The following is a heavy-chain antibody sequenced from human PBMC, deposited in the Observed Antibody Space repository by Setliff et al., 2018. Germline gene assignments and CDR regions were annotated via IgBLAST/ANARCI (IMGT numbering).Heavy chain of an antibody. D-gene: IGHD6-6*01. J-gene: IGHJ2*01. Sequence: ASVKVSCKASGYTFTSYATNWVRQAPGQGLEWMGWINTNTGNPTYAQGFTGRFVFSLDTSVSTAYLQISSLKAEDTAVYYCARPYSSSARWYFDLWGRGTLVTVS. V-gene: IGHV7-4-1*02. CDR2: INTNTGNP. CDR3: ARPYSSSARWYFDL. CDR1: GYTFTSYA.